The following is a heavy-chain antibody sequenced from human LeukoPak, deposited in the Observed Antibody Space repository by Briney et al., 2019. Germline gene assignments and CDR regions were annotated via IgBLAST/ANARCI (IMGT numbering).Heavy chain of an antibody. D-gene: IGHD3-22*01. CDR3: ASGYYDSSGYHFDY. V-gene: IGHV4-59*01. J-gene: IGHJ4*02. CDR1: GGSISSYY. Sequence: SETLSLTCTVSGGSISSYYWSWIRQPPGKGLEWIGYIYYSGSTNYNPSLKSRVTISVDTSKNQFSLELSSVTAADTAVYYCASGYYDSSGYHFDYWGQGTLVTVSS. CDR2: IYYSGST.